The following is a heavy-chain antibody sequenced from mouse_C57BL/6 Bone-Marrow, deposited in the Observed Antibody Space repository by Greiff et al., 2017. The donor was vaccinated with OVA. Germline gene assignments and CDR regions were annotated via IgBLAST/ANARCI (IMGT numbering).Heavy chain of an antibody. J-gene: IGHJ4*01. D-gene: IGHD2-4*01. V-gene: IGHV1-39*01. CDR3: ARDCVGDYEDAMDY. CDR2: INPNYGTT. Sequence: VQLKQSGPELVKPGASVKISCKASGYSFTDYNMNWVKQSNGKGLEWIGVINPNYGTTSYNQKFKGKATLTVDQSSSTAYMQLNSLTSEDSAVYYCARDCVGDYEDAMDYWGQGTSVTVSS. CDR1: GYSFTDYN.